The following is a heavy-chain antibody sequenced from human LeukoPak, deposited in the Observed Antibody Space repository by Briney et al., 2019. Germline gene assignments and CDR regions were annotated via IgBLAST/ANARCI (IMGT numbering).Heavy chain of an antibody. V-gene: IGHV4-30-2*01. D-gene: IGHD3-16*01. CDR1: GGSINRGGHY. Sequence: SQTLSLTCSVSGGSINRGGHYWSWIRQPPGKGLEWIGCIYHSGSTYYNPSLKNRVTISIDRSKNQYSLKLTSVTAADTAVYYCARDIASYGSTDVGDAIDIWGQGTVVTVSS. CDR2: IYHSGST. J-gene: IGHJ3*02. CDR3: ARDIASYGSTDVGDAIDI.